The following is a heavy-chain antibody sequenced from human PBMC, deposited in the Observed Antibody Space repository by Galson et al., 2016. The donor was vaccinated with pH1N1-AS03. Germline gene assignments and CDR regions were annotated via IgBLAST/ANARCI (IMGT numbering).Heavy chain of an antibody. CDR2: ISNNGGST. D-gene: IGHD4-17*01. CDR1: GLTFSNYP. J-gene: IGHJ4*02. CDR3: TTSPGLGALRYFDH. Sequence: SLRLSCAVSGLTFSNYPIHWVRQAPGKGLEYVSAISNNGGSTFYADSVKGRFTISRDNSKNTLYLQMSSLRAEDTAVYYCTTSPGLGALRYFDHWGQGTLVTVSS. V-gene: IGHV3-64D*06.